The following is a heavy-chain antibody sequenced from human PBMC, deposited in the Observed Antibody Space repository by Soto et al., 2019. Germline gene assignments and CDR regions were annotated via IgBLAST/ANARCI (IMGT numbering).Heavy chain of an antibody. Sequence: QVQLVQSGAEVKKPGSSVKVSCKASGGTFSSYTISWVRQAPGQGLEWMGRIIPILGIANYAQKFQGRVTITADKSTSTAYMELSSLRSEDTAVYYCASAPDSSGWDFDYWGQGTLVTVSS. CDR2: IIPILGIA. D-gene: IGHD6-19*01. J-gene: IGHJ4*02. V-gene: IGHV1-69*02. CDR1: GGTFSSYT. CDR3: ASAPDSSGWDFDY.